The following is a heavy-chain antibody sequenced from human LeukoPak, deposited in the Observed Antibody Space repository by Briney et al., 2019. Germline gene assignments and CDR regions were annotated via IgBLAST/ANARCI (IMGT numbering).Heavy chain of an antibody. CDR2: IYYSGST. CDR3: ARDAGDGSDY. Sequence: SETLSLTCTVSGGSISSYYWSWIRQPPGKGREWIGYIYYSGSTNYNPSLKSRVTISVDTSKNQFSLKLSSVTAADTAVYYCARDAGDGSDYWGQGTLVTVSS. D-gene: IGHD3-16*01. V-gene: IGHV4-59*01. J-gene: IGHJ4*02. CDR1: GGSISSYY.